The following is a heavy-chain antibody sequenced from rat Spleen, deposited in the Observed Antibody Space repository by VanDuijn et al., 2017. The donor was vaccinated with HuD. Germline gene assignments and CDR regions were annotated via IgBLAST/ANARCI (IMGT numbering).Heavy chain of an antibody. CDR2: ITNTGGST. CDR1: GFTFSNYH. CDR3: TTGLQ. V-gene: IGHV5-27*01. D-gene: IGHD1-1*01. J-gene: IGHJ2*01. Sequence: EVQLVESGGGLVQPGRSMKLSCAASGFTFSNYHMAWVRQAPTKGLEWVASITNTGGSTYYPDSVKGRFTISRDNAKSTLYLQMNSLRSEDTATYYCTTGLQWGQGVMVTVSS.